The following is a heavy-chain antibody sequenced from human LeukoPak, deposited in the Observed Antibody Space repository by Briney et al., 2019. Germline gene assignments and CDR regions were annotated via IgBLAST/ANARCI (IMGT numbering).Heavy chain of an antibody. D-gene: IGHD3-3*02. Sequence: GGSLRLSCAASGFTFSSYGMHWVRQAPGKGLEWVAVISYDGSNKYYADSVKGRFTISRDNSKNTLYLQMNSLRAEDTAVYYCQSSPESIDSYGMDVWGQGTTVTVSS. V-gene: IGHV3-30*19. CDR2: ISYDGSNK. CDR3: QSSPESIDSYGMDV. J-gene: IGHJ6*02. CDR1: GFTFSSYG.